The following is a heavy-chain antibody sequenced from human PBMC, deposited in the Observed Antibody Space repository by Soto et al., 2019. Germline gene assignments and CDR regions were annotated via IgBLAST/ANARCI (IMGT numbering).Heavy chain of an antibody. CDR3: AGRYCSSTSCFSYFDY. CDR2: INHSGST. J-gene: IGHJ4*02. Sequence: SSETLSLTCAVYGGSFSGYYWSWIRQPPGKGLEWIGEINHSGSTNYNPSLKSRVTISVDTSKNQFSLKLSSVTAADTAVYYCAGRYCSSTSCFSYFDYWGQGTLVTVSS. V-gene: IGHV4-34*01. D-gene: IGHD2-2*01. CDR1: GGSFSGYY.